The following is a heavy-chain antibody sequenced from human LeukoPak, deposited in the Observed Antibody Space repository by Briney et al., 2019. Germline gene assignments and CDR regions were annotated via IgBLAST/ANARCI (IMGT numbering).Heavy chain of an antibody. D-gene: IGHD4-17*01. J-gene: IGHJ4*02. CDR2: ISRSASSI. CDR1: GFTFSTYS. CDR3: ARNDYGDYGIDY. Sequence: GGSLRLSCASSGFTFSTYSMSWVRQAPGEGLEWVSYISRSASSIYYADSVKGRLTTSRDNAKNSLYLQMNSLRAEDTAIYFCARNDYGDYGIDYWGQGTLVTVSS. V-gene: IGHV3-21*01.